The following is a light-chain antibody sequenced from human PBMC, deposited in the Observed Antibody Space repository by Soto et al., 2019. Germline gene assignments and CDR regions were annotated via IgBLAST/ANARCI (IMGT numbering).Light chain of an antibody. CDR1: QSVSINY. J-gene: IGKJ1*01. CDR2: GAS. Sequence: EIVLTQSPGTLSLSPGERATLSCKASQSVSINYLAWYQQKPGQAPRLLIYGASIRATGIPVRFSGSGSGTDFTLTISGLEPEDFAVYYCQQYGSSPRTFGQGTKVDNK. V-gene: IGKV3-20*01. CDR3: QQYGSSPRT.